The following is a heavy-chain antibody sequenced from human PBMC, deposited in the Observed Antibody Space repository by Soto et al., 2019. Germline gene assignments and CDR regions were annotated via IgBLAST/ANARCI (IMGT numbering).Heavy chain of an antibody. CDR3: GRRLIDNWIQGDAFDF. D-gene: IGHD1-20*01. CDR1: GGSVSSGNYF. J-gene: IGHJ3*01. Sequence: QLQLQESGPGLVKPAETLSLKCAVSGGSVSSGNYFWGWIRQPPGKGLEWIGNSYYNGDTYYSPSRKSRVRLSVDTAQNQFSLWLSSVTAAYSAVYYCGRRLIDNWIQGDAFDFWGQGTLVTVSS. V-gene: IGHV4-39*01. CDR2: SYYNGDT.